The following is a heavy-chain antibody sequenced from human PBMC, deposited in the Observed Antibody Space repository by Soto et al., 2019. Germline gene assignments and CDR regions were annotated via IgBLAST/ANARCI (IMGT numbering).Heavy chain of an antibody. CDR1: GGSISSGTYY. V-gene: IGHV4-39*01. Sequence: SETLSLTYTVSGGSISSGTYYWGWIRQPPGKGLEWIGTIYYSGSTHYNPSLKSRVTIFVDTSKNQFSLKLSSVTAADTAVYYCVRHVDYGGYFNHWGQGTLVTVSS. CDR2: IYYSGST. CDR3: VRHVDYGGYFNH. D-gene: IGHD4-17*01. J-gene: IGHJ4*02.